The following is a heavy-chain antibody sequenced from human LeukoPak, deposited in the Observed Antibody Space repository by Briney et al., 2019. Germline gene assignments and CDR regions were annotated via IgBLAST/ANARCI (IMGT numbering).Heavy chain of an antibody. CDR2: IGYDGSNK. D-gene: IGHD6-19*01. J-gene: IGHJ4*02. Sequence: GGSLRLSCAASGFTFSSYGMHGVRQAPGKGLEGVAFIGYDGSNKYYADSVKGRFTISRYNSKNTMYLQMNSLRAEDTAVYYCAKDRSSGWYYFDYWGQGTLVTVSS. CDR3: AKDRSSGWYYFDY. V-gene: IGHV3-30*02. CDR1: GFTFSSYG.